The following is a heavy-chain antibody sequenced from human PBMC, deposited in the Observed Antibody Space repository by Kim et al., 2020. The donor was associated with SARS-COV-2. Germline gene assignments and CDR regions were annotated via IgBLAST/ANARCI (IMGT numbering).Heavy chain of an antibody. CDR3: ARDRIHLGQLGDTFDI. V-gene: IGHV3-48*03. J-gene: IGHJ3*02. D-gene: IGHD1-1*01. CDR1: GFTFTNYE. CDR2: ISGSGTTI. Sequence: GGSLRLSCVASGFTFTNYEMNWVRQAPGKGLEWVSSISGSGTTIYYADSVKGRFTTSRDNARTSLYLEMNSLRVEDTAVYYCARDRIHLGQLGDTFDIWGQGTMVTVSS.